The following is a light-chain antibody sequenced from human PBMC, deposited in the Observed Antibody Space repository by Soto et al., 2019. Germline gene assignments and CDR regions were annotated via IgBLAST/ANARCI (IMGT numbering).Light chain of an antibody. CDR1: QDIGRR. CDR2: AAS. CDR3: QQNYNTPIT. V-gene: IGKV1-12*01. J-gene: IGKJ5*01. Sequence: DIQMTQSPSSVSASIGDRVTITCRASQDIGRRLAWFQQKPGKAPKYLIQAASSLESGVPSRFSGSGSGTDFTLTISSLQPEDFATYYCQQNYNTPITFGQGTRLEIK.